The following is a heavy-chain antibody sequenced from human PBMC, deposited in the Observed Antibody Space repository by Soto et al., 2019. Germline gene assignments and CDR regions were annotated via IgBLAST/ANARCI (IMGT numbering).Heavy chain of an antibody. CDR3: GRGPSPRAPAGGTPYYYAMDV. D-gene: IGHD6-13*01. J-gene: IGHJ6*02. V-gene: IGHV1-8*02. Sequence: ASMKVSCKASGYDFTAYDINWVRQASGQGLEWMGWMNPINGATGSARRFQGRVSMTRNTATGTAYLELTSLRSDDSAVYYCGRGPSPRAPAGGTPYYYAMDVWGQGTTVPSP. CDR2: MNPINGAT. CDR1: GYDFTAYD.